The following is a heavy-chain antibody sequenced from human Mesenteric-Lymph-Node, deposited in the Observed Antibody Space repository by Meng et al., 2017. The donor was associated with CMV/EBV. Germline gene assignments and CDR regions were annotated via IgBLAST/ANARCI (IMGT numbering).Heavy chain of an antibody. Sequence: GGSVSSGSYYWSWIRQPPGKGLEWIGYIYYSGSTNYTPSLKSRVTISVDTSKNQFSLKLSSVTAADTAVYYCARVIGAAAGTDAFDIWGQGTMVTVSS. CDR3: ARVIGAAAGTDAFDI. CDR2: IYYSGST. J-gene: IGHJ3*02. V-gene: IGHV4-61*01. CDR1: GGSVSSGSYY. D-gene: IGHD6-13*01.